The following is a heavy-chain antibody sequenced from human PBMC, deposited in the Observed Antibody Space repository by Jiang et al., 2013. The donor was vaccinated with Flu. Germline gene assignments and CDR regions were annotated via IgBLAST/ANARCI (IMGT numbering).Heavy chain of an antibody. Sequence: GNSFMNYWIGWVRQTPGEGLEWMGIMHVGYSDTRYSPSFQGQVTLSADKSINTAYLQWSRLQASDTAMYYCALAIDGNFYFDYWGQGTLVTVSS. CDR2: MHVGYSDT. CDR3: ALAIDGNFYFDY. J-gene: IGHJ4*02. V-gene: IGHV5-51*01. D-gene: IGHD5-24*01. CDR1: GNSFMNYW.